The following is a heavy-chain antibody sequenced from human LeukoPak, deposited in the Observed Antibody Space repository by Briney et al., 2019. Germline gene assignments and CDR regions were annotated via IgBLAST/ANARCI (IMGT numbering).Heavy chain of an antibody. CDR3: ARGRIVVVPAARLDPPYYCYGMDV. V-gene: IGHV1-8*01. J-gene: IGHJ6*02. CDR1: GYTFTSYD. Sequence: ASVKVSCKASGYTFTSYDINWVRQATGQGLEWMGWMNPNSGNTGYAQKFQGRVTMTRNTSISTAYMELSSLRSEDTAVYYCARGRIVVVPAARLDPPYYCYGMDVWGQGTTVTVSS. D-gene: IGHD2-2*01. CDR2: MNPNSGNT.